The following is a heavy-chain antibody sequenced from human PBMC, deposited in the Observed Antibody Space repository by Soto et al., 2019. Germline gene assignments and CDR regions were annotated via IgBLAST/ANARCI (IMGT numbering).Heavy chain of an antibody. V-gene: IGHV3-23*01. CDR1: GFTFSSYA. CDR2: ISGSGGST. CDR3: AKVPRDIVVVPAAIPNDY. D-gene: IGHD2-2*01. Sequence: VGSLRLSFAASGFTFSSYAMSRVPQAPGKGLEWVSAISGSGGSTYYADSVKGRFAISRDNSKNTLYLQMNSLRAEDTAVYYCAKVPRDIVVVPAAIPNDYWGQGT. J-gene: IGHJ4*02.